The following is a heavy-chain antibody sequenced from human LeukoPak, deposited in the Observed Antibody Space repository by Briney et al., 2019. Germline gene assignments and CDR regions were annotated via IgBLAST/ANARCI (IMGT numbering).Heavy chain of an antibody. CDR1: GGSISSGSYY. CDR2: IYTSGST. V-gene: IGHV4-61*02. D-gene: IGHD2-2*01. Sequence: TLSLTCTVSGGSISSGSYYWSWIRQPAGKGLEWIGRIYTSGSTNYNPSLKSRVTISVDTSKNQSSLKLSSVTAADTAVYYCARELGYCSSTSCSYNWFDPWGQGTLVPVSS. CDR3: ARELGYCSSTSCSYNWFDP. J-gene: IGHJ5*02.